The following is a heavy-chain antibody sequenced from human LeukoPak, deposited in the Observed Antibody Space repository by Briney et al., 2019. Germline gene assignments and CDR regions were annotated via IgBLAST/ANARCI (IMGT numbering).Heavy chain of an antibody. D-gene: IGHD6-13*01. CDR2: ISWNSGSI. CDR3: AKSLDSSSSDY. Sequence: PGGSLRLSCAASGFTFDDYAVHWVRQAPGKGLEWVSGISWNSGSIGYADSVKGRFTISRDNSKNTLYLQMNSLRAEDTAVYYCAKSLDSSSSDYWGQGTLVTVSS. V-gene: IGHV3-9*01. J-gene: IGHJ4*02. CDR1: GFTFDDYA.